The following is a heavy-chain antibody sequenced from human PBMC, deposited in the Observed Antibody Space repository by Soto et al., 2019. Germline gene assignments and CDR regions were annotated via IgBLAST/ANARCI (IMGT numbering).Heavy chain of an antibody. D-gene: IGHD1-26*01. J-gene: IGHJ4*02. CDR1: GYSFTTYG. CDR2: INAYNGNT. CDR3: ARGRWEALVH. V-gene: IGHV1-18*01. Sequence: QVQLVQSGAEVKRPGASVKVSCKASGYSFTTYGITWVRQAPGQGLEWMGWINAYNGNTNYAQKLQDRVTMTTDSSTSTAYMELRSLRSNDTAVYYCARGRWEALVHWGQGTLVTVSS.